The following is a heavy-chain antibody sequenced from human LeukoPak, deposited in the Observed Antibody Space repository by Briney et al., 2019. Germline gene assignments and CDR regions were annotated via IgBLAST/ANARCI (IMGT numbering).Heavy chain of an antibody. CDR2: INPNSGGT. CDR1: GYTFTSYA. CDR3: AREDDYGDYVIDY. Sequence: GASVKVSCKASGYTFTSYAMHWVRQAPGQGLEWMGRINPNSGGTNYAQKFQGRVTMTRDTSISTAYMELSRLRSDDTAVYYCAREDDYGDYVIDYWGQGTLVIVSS. V-gene: IGHV1-2*06. J-gene: IGHJ4*02. D-gene: IGHD4-17*01.